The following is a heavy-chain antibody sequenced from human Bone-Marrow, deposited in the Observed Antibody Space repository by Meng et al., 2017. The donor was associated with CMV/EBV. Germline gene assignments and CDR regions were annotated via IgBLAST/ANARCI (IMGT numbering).Heavy chain of an antibody. CDR1: GGSISSNY. V-gene: IGHV4-59*01. D-gene: IGHD1-26*01. J-gene: IGHJ1*01. CDR3: ARDGQSGSYYGLDH. Sequence: SETLSLTCTVSGGSISSNYWSWIRQPPGKGLEWVGHIYYSGNTNYNPSIKSRVTVSVDTSKTQFSLKLNSVTAEDTAMYYCARDGQSGSYYGLDHWGQGTLVTVSS. CDR2: IYYSGNT.